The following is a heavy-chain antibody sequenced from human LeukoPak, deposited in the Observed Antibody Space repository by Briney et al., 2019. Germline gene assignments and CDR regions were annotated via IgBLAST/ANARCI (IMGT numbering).Heavy chain of an antibody. CDR2: MNPNSGNT. D-gene: IGHD2-21*02. V-gene: IGHV1-8*01. CDR3: ARVVLEIAYCGGDCYNYYYGMDV. Sequence: ASVKVPCKASGYTFTSYDINWVRQATGQGLEWMGWMNPNSGNTGYAQKFQGRVTMTRNTSISTAYMELSSLRSEDTAVYYCARVVLEIAYCGGDCYNYYYGMDVWGQGTTVTVSS. J-gene: IGHJ6*02. CDR1: GYTFTSYD.